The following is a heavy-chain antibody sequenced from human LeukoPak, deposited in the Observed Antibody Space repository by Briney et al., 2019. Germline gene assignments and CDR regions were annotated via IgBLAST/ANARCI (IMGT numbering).Heavy chain of an antibody. CDR2: MNPNSGNT. CDR3: ARGRGYSYGYADY. V-gene: IGHV1-8*01. CDR1: GYTFTSHD. Sequence: ASVKVSCKASGYTFTSHDINWVRQATGQGLEWMGWMNPNSGNTGYAEKFQGRVTMTRNTSIRTAYMELSSLRSDDTAVYYCARGRGYSYGYADYWGQGTLVTVSS. J-gene: IGHJ4*02. D-gene: IGHD5-18*01.